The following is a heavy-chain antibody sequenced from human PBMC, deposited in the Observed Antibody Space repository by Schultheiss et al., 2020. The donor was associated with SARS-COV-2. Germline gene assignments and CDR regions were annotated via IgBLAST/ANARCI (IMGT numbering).Heavy chain of an antibody. J-gene: IGHJ6*02. V-gene: IGHV3-30*03. CDR1: GFTFSSYG. Sequence: GGSLRLSCAASGFTFSSYGMRWVRQAPGKGLECVAVISYDGSNKYYADSVKGRFTISRDNAKNSLYLQMNSLRAEDTAVYYCAREKGLGSSYGMDVWGQGTTVTVSS. CDR2: ISYDGSNK. D-gene: IGHD7-27*01. CDR3: AREKGLGSSYGMDV.